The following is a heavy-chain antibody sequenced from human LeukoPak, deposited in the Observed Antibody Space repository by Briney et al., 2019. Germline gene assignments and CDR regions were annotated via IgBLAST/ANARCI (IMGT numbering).Heavy chain of an antibody. Sequence: SETLSLTCTVSGGSISSYYWSWIRQPAGKGLEWIGRIYTSGSTNYNPSLKSRVTMSVDTSKNQFSLKLSSVTAADTAVYYCARGGVDCSSTSCYIWSDPWGQGTLVTVSS. CDR3: ARGGVDCSSTSCYIWSDP. CDR2: IYTSGST. J-gene: IGHJ5*02. V-gene: IGHV4-4*07. CDR1: GGSISSYY. D-gene: IGHD2-2*02.